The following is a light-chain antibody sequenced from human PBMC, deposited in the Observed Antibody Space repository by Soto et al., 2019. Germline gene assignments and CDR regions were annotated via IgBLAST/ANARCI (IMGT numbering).Light chain of an antibody. CDR3: QLYGASPKYT. Sequence: EIVLTQSPATLSLSPGQRATLSCLARQSVSSSSLAWYQQRPGQAPSLLNYGASSRATGIPDRFSGSGSGIDFSLTISRLEPEDFAVYYCQLYGASPKYTVGQGTQLQIK. V-gene: IGKV3-20*01. J-gene: IGKJ2*01. CDR2: GAS. CDR1: QSVSSSS.